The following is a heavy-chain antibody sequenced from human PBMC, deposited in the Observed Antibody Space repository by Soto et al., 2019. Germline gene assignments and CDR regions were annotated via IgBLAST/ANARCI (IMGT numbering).Heavy chain of an antibody. CDR2: IIPILGIA. CDR1: GGTFSSYT. D-gene: IGHD3-10*01. V-gene: IGHV1-69*08. CDR3: ARDSKGYYGAGSHGNDYDGMDV. Sequence: QVQLVQSGAEVKKPGSSVKVSCKASGGTFSSYTISWVRQAPGQGLEWMGRIIPILGIANYAQKFQGRVTITADKSTSTAYMELSSLRSEDTAVYYCARDSKGYYGAGSHGNDYDGMDVW. J-gene: IGHJ6*01.